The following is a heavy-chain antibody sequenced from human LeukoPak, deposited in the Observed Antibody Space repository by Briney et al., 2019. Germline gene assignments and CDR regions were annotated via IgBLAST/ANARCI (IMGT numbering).Heavy chain of an antibody. J-gene: IGHJ5*02. CDR1: GGSISSYY. D-gene: IGHD3-10*01. V-gene: IGHV4-4*07. CDR2: IYTSGST. CDR3: VRVRGSGNLRMTSPNWFDP. Sequence: SETLSLTCTVSGGSISSYYWSWIRQPAGKGLEWIGRIYTSGSTNYNPSLKSRVTMSVDTSKNQFSLKPSSVTAADTAVYYCVRVRGSGNLRMTSPNWFDPWGQGTLVTVPS.